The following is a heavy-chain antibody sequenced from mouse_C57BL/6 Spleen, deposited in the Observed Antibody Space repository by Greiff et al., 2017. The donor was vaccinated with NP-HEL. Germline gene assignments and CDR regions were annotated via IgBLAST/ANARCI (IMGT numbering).Heavy chain of an antibody. CDR1: GYTFTDYE. V-gene: IGHV1-15*01. D-gene: IGHD2-1*01. Sequence: QVQLQQSGAELVRPGASVTLSCKASGYTFTDYEMHWVKQTPVHGLEWIGAIDPETGGTAYNQKFKGKAILTADKSSSTAYMELRSLTSEDSAVYYCPRGRGNYVGAMDYWGQGTSVTVSS. CDR2: IDPETGGT. J-gene: IGHJ4*01. CDR3: PRGRGNYVGAMDY.